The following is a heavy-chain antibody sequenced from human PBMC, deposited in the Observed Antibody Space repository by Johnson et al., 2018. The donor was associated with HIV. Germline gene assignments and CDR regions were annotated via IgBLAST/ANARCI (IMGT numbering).Heavy chain of an antibody. J-gene: IGHJ3*02. CDR2: INWNGGST. Sequence: VQLVESGGGVVRPGGSLRLSCAASGFTFDDYGMSWVRQAPGKGLEWVSGINWNGGSTGYADSVKGRFTISRDNAKNSLYLQMNSLRAEDTALYSCAREHVRKTYYNFWSGYYTDAFDIWGQGTMVTVSS. V-gene: IGHV3-20*04. CDR3: AREHVRKTYYNFWSGYYTDAFDI. D-gene: IGHD3-3*01. CDR1: GFTFDDYG.